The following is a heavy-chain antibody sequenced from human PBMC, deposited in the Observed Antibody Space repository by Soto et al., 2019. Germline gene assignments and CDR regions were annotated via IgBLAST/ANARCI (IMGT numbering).Heavy chain of an antibody. D-gene: IGHD2-2*01. CDR1: GYTFTSYG. CDR2: ISAYNGNT. J-gene: IGHJ6*02. Sequence: ASVKVSCKASGYTFTSYGISWVRQAPGQGLEWMGFISAYNGNTNYAQKLQGRVTMTTETSTSTAYMELRSLRSYDTAVYYCARERSSSPVYCYYGMYXWGQVTSVTVS. V-gene: IGHV1-18*01. CDR3: ARERSSSPVYCYYGMYX.